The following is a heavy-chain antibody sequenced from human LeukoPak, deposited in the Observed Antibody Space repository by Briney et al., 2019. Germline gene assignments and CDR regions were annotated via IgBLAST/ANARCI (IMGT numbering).Heavy chain of an antibody. CDR1: GYTFTSYY. Sequence: ASVKVSCKASGYTFTSYYMHWVRQAPGQGLEWMGIINPSGGSTSYAQKFQGRVTMTRDMSTSTVYMELSSLRSEDTAVYYCAREQTYYNILTGYDFSGYYYYMDVWGKGTTVTVSS. D-gene: IGHD3-9*01. J-gene: IGHJ6*03. CDR3: AREQTYYNILTGYDFSGYYYYMDV. V-gene: IGHV1-46*01. CDR2: INPSGGST.